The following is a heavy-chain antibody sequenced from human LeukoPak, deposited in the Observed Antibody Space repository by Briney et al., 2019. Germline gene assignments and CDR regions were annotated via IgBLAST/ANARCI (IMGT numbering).Heavy chain of an antibody. CDR1: GGSISSYY. J-gene: IGHJ3*02. CDR2: IYYSGST. V-gene: IGHV4-59*01. CDR3: ARDLLDGDYAYDAFDI. Sequence: SQTLSLTSTVSGGSISSYYWSWIRQPPGTGLEWIGYIYYSGSTNYNPSLKSRVTISVDTSKNQFSLKLSSVTAADTAVYYCARDLLDGDYAYDAFDIWGQGTMVTVSS. D-gene: IGHD4-17*01.